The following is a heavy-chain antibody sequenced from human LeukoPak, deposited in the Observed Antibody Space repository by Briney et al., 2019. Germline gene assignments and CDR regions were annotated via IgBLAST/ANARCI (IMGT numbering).Heavy chain of an antibody. Sequence: SESLSLTCSVSGDSISTYHWNWIRKPPGKGLEWIGYMQSTGNSKYNPSLKSRVNMFVDTSKNQAALILSSVTAADTAVYYCARDKQHSYGRYFDHWGQGALVTVSS. CDR2: MQSTGNS. CDR3: ARDKQHSYGRYFDH. J-gene: IGHJ4*02. V-gene: IGHV4-59*01. D-gene: IGHD3-16*01. CDR1: GDSISTYH.